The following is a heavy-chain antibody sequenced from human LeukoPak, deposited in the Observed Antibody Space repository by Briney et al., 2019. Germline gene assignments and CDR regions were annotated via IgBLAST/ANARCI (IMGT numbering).Heavy chain of an antibody. V-gene: IGHV3-23*01. D-gene: IGHD6-6*01. Sequence: GSLRLSCAASGFTFSSYAMIWVRQAPGKGLEWVSAISGSGGSTYYADSVKGRITVSRDNSKNTLYLQMESLRVEDTAVYYCQARRGYWGHGTLVTVSS. CDR3: QARRGY. CDR1: GFTFSSYA. CDR2: ISGSGGST. J-gene: IGHJ4*01.